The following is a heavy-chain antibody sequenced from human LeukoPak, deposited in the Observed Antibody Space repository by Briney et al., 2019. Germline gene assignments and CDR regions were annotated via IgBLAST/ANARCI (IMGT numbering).Heavy chain of an antibody. J-gene: IGHJ4*02. CDR2: IYHSGST. CDR3: ARDLGIAARPDY. V-gene: IGHV4-39*07. Sequence: SETLSLTCTVSGGSISSSGYYWGWIRQPPGKGLEWIGSIYHSGSTYYNPSLKSRVTISVDKSKNQFSLKLSSVTAADTAVYYCARDLGIAARPDYWGQGTLVTVSS. D-gene: IGHD6-6*01. CDR1: GGSISSSGYY.